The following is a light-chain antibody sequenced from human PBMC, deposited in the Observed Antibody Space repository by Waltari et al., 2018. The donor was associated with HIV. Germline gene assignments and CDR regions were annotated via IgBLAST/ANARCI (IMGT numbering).Light chain of an antibody. CDR1: KLGDKY. J-gene: IGLJ1*01. CDR2: QDN. Sequence: SYELPQPPSVSVSPRQTAPITCSGQKLGDKYVSWYQQKPGKAPFLVIYQDNKRPSGIPGRFSGSNSGNTATLTISGTQALDEADYYCQAWARGTVFGTGTKVSVL. CDR3: QAWARGTV. V-gene: IGLV3-1*01.